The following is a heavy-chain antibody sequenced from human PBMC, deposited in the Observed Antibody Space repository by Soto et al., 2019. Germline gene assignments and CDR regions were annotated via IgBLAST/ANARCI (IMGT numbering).Heavy chain of an antibody. J-gene: IGHJ5*02. D-gene: IGHD2-2*01. V-gene: IGHV3-11*01. CDR2: ISSSGSTI. Sequence: GSLSLSCAASGFSFSDYYMSWIRQAPGKGLEWISYISSSGSTIYYADSVKGRFTISRDNAKNSLYLQMNSLRAEDTAVYYCARGGAAITYNWFDPWGQGTLVTVSS. CDR1: GFSFSDYY. CDR3: ARGGAAITYNWFDP.